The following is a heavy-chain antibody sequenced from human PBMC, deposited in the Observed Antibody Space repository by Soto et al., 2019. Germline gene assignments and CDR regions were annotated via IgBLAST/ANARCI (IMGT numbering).Heavy chain of an antibody. Sequence: EVQLVESGGGLVKPGGSLRLSCAASGFTFSNAWMNWVRQAPGKGLEWVGRIKSKTDGGTTDYAAPVKGRFTISRDDSKNTLYLQMNSLKTEDTAVYYCTTDLKGYCSSTSCYAFDYWGKGTLVTVSS. CDR2: IKSKTDGGTT. CDR3: TTDLKGYCSSTSCYAFDY. CDR1: GFTFSNAW. V-gene: IGHV3-15*07. J-gene: IGHJ4*02. D-gene: IGHD2-2*01.